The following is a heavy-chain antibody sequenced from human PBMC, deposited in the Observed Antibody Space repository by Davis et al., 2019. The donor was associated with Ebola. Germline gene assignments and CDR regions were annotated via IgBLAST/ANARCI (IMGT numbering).Heavy chain of an antibody. CDR1: GASFSGYY. CDR2: INHSGST. Sequence: PSDTLSLTFAVHGASFSGYYWSWIRQPPGKGLEWIGEINHSGSTNYNPSLKSRVTISVDTSKNQFSLKLSSVTAADTAVYYCARVRGNWNEAIDYWGQGTLVTVSS. D-gene: IGHD1-1*01. V-gene: IGHV4-34*01. CDR3: ARVRGNWNEAIDY. J-gene: IGHJ4*02.